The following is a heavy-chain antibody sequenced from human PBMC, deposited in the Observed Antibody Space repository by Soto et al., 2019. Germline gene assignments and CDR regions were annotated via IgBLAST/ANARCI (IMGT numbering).Heavy chain of an antibody. Sequence: QVQLVESGGGVVQPGRSLRLSCSASGFTFSSYGMHWVRQAPGKGLEWVAVIWYDGSNKYYADSVKGRFTISRDNSKNTLYLQMNSLRAEDTAVYYCARGTVHFDYWGQGTLVTVSS. CDR1: GFTFSSYG. D-gene: IGHD1-1*01. J-gene: IGHJ4*02. V-gene: IGHV3-33*01. CDR2: IWYDGSNK. CDR3: ARGTVHFDY.